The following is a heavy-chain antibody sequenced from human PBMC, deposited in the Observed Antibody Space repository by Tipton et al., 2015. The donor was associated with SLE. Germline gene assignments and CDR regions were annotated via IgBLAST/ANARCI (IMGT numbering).Heavy chain of an antibody. Sequence: GLVKPSETLSLTCHVAGGPIRNSPYYWAWIRQTRGKRLEWIGRVFDTGYTAYNPSLEGRVSLSVDTSNNEFSLKLSSVTAADTAVYFCARQDLGRAATLTFDIWGLGTLVTVSS. CDR1: GGPIRNSPYY. V-gene: IGHV4-39*01. CDR2: VFDTGYT. J-gene: IGHJ4*02. CDR3: ARQDLGRAATLTFDI. D-gene: IGHD6-25*01.